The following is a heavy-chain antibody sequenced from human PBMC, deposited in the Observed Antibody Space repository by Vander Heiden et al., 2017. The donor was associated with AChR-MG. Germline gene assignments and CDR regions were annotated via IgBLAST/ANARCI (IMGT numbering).Heavy chain of an antibody. CDR3: ARGRYYYGSGRGLYMDV. J-gene: IGHJ6*03. V-gene: IGHV1-2*06. CDR1: GYTFTGYY. D-gene: IGHD3-10*01. Sequence: QVQLVQSGAEVKKPGASVKVSCKASGYTFTGYYMHWVRQAPGQGLEWMGRINPNSGGTNYAQKFQGRVTMTRDTSISTAYMELSRLRSDDTAVYYCARGRYYYGSGRGLYMDVWGKGTTVTVSS. CDR2: INPNSGGT.